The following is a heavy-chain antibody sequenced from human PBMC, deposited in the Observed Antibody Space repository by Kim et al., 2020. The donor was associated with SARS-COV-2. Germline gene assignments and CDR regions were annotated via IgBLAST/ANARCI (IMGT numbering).Heavy chain of an antibody. J-gene: IGHJ4*02. V-gene: IGHV3-30*04. Sequence: GGSLRLSCAASGFTFSSYAMHWVRQAPGKGLEWVAVISYDGSNKYYADSVKGRFTISRDNSKNTLYLQMNSLRAEDTAVYYCARDPRVRGALSYFDYWGQGTLVTVSS. D-gene: IGHD3-10*01. CDR2: ISYDGSNK. CDR3: ARDPRVRGALSYFDY. CDR1: GFTFSSYA.